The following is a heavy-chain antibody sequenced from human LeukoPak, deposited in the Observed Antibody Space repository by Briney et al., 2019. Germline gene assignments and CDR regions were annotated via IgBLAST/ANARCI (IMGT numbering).Heavy chain of an antibody. D-gene: IGHD3-10*01. J-gene: IGHJ4*02. CDR3: ARSSYYYGSGSYPDY. Sequence: GGSLRLSCAASGFTVSSNYMSWVRQAPGKGLEWVSVIYSGGSTYYADSVKGRFTISRDNSKNTLYLQMNSLRAEDTAVYYCARSSYYYGSGSYPDYWGQGTLVTVSS. V-gene: IGHV3-66*01. CDR1: GFTVSSNY. CDR2: IYSGGST.